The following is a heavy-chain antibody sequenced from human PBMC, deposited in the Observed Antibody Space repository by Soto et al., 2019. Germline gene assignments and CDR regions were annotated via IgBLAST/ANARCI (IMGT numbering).Heavy chain of an antibody. V-gene: IGHV3-11*01. D-gene: IGHD3-3*01. J-gene: IGHJ4*02. CDR2: ISSSGSSI. CDR1: GFTFSDHY. CDR3: AGDDFWSGYYRYFDY. Sequence: QVQLVESGGGLVKPGGSLRLSCAASGFTFSDHYMSWIRQAPGKGLEWVSYISSSGSSIYYADSVKGRFTISRDNAKNSLYLQMNSLRAEDTAVYYCAGDDFWSGYYRYFDYWGQGTLVTVSS.